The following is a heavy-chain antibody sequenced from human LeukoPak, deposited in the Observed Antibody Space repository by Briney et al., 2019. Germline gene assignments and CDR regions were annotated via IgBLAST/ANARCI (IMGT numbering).Heavy chain of an antibody. D-gene: IGHD3-10*01. V-gene: IGHV4-4*07. J-gene: IGHJ4*02. Sequence: SETLSLTCTVSGGSISSYYWSWIRQPAGKGLEWIGRIYTSGSTYYNPSLKSRVTISVDTSKNQFSLKLTSVTAADTAVYYCARDPQYGSGTYYGYWGQGTLVTVSS. CDR2: IYTSGST. CDR1: GGSISSYY. CDR3: ARDPQYGSGTYYGY.